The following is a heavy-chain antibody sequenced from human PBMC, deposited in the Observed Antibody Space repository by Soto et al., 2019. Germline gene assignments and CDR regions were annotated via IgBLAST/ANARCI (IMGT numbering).Heavy chain of an antibody. CDR2: IWYDGSNK. J-gene: IGHJ3*02. Sequence: QVQLVESGGGVVQPGRSLRLSCAASGFTFSSYGMHWVRQAPGKGLAWVAVIWYDGSNKYYADSVKGRFTISRDNSKNTLYLQMNSLRAEDSAVYYCARGPPNYYDSSGYYLRADAFDIWGQGTMVTVSS. D-gene: IGHD3-22*01. V-gene: IGHV3-33*01. CDR3: ARGPPNYYDSSGYYLRADAFDI. CDR1: GFTFSSYG.